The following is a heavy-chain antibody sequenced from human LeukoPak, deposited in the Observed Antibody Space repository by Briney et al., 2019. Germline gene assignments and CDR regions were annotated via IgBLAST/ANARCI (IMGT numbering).Heavy chain of an antibody. V-gene: IGHV3-48*03. Sequence: GGSLRLSCAVSGFPFSVYEMNWVRQAPGKGLEWVSNIGSSGSTIYYADSVKGRFSISRDNAKSSLYLQMNSLRVEDTAVYYCALLAVASDFDYWGQGALVTVSS. CDR2: IGSSGSTI. CDR3: ALLAVASDFDY. CDR1: GFPFSVYE. D-gene: IGHD6-19*01. J-gene: IGHJ4*02.